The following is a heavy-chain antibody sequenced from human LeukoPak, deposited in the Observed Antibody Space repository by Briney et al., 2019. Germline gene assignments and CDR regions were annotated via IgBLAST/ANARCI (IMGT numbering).Heavy chain of an antibody. V-gene: IGHV1-18*01. D-gene: IGHD2-15*01. CDR3: ARDPARYCSGSSCYRAFDI. CDR1: GYTFTSYG. Sequence: ASVKVSCMASGYTFTSYGISWVRRAPGQGLEWMGWISAYNGNTNYAQKLQGRVTMTTDTSTSTAYMELRSLRSDDTAVYYCARDPARYCSGSSCYRAFDIWDQGTMVTVSS. CDR2: ISAYNGNT. J-gene: IGHJ3*02.